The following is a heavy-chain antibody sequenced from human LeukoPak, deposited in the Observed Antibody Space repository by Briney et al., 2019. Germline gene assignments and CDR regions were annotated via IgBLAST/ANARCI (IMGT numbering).Heavy chain of an antibody. CDR1: GFTFSSYA. V-gene: IGHV3-23*01. J-gene: IGHJ4*02. D-gene: IGHD6-19*01. CDR3: AKGGSSGWYSDY. CDR2: ISGSGGST. Sequence: PGGSLRLSCAASGFTFSSYAMIWVRQAPGKGPEWVSIISGSGGSTYYADSVKGRFTISRDNSKNTLYLQMNSLRAEDTAVYHCAKGGSSGWYSDYWGQGTLVIASS.